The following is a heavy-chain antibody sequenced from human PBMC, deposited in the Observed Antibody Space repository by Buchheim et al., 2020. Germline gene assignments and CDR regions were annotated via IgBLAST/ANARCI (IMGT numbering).Heavy chain of an antibody. D-gene: IGHD6-13*01. V-gene: IGHV3-30-3*01. Sequence: QVQLVESGGGVVQPGRSLRLSCAASGFTFSSYAMHWVRQAPGKGLEWVAVISYDGSNKYYADSVKGRFTISRDNSKNTLYLQMNSLRAEDTAAYYCARAFDSSWPDYGMDVWGQGTT. CDR3: ARAFDSSWPDYGMDV. CDR2: ISYDGSNK. CDR1: GFTFSSYA. J-gene: IGHJ6*02.